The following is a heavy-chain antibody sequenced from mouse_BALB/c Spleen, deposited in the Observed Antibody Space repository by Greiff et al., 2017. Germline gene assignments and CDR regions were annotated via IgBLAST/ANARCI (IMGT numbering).Heavy chain of an antibody. D-gene: IGHD1-1*01. CDR1: GFTFSDFY. CDR3: ARENYGSSSAWFAY. J-gene: IGHJ3*01. Sequence: EVKLVESGGGLVQPGGSLRLSCATSGFTFSDFYMEWVRQTPEKRLEWVASISSGGSTYYPDSVKGRFTISRDNARNILYLQMSSLRSEDTAMYYCARENYGSSSAWFAYWGQGTLVTVSA. CDR2: ISSGGST. V-gene: IGHV5-6-5*01.